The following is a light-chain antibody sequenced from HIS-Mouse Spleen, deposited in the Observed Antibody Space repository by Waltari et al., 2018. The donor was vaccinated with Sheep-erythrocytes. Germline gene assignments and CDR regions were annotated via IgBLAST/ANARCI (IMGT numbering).Light chain of an antibody. Sequence: QSVLTQPPSVSAAPGQKVTISCSGSSSNIGNNYVSWYQQLPGTAPKLLIYDNNNRPSGIPARFLGSKSGTSATLGITGLQTGDEADYYCGTWDSSLSAGRVFGGGTKLTVL. J-gene: IGLJ3*02. CDR1: SSNIGNNY. CDR3: GTWDSSLSAGRV. V-gene: IGLV1-51*01. CDR2: DNN.